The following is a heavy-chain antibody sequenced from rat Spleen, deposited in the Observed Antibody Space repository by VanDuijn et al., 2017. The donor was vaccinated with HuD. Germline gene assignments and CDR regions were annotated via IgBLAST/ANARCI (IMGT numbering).Heavy chain of an antibody. J-gene: IGHJ2*01. D-gene: IGHD5-1*01. CDR2: ISPSAAYT. V-gene: IGHV5-25*01. CDR1: GFTFSDYY. Sequence: EVQLVESDGGLVQPGRSMKLSCAASGFTFSDYYMAWVRQAPTKGLEWVASISPSAAYTYYRDSVKGRFTLSRDNAKSTLYLQMDSLRSEDTATYYCTKDRGSALFDYWGQGVMVTVSS. CDR3: TKDRGSALFDY.